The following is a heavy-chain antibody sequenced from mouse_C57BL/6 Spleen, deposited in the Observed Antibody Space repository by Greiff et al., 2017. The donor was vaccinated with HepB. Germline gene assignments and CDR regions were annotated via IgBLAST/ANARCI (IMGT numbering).Heavy chain of an antibody. J-gene: IGHJ3*01. D-gene: IGHD2-2*01. CDR1: GYTFTDYE. CDR2: IDPETGGT. V-gene: IGHV1-15*01. Sequence: VKLLESGAELVRPGASVTLSCKASGYTFTDYEMHWVKQTPVHGLEWIGAIDPETGGTAYNQKFKGKAILTADKSSSTAYMELRSLTSEDSAVYYCTRSGLPSFAYWGQGTLVTVSA. CDR3: TRSGLPSFAY.